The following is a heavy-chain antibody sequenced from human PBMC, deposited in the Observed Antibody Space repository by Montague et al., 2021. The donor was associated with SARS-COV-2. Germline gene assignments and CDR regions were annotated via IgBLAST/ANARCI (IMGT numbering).Heavy chain of an antibody. J-gene: IGHJ4*02. D-gene: IGHD2-15*01. Sequence: SETLSLTCTVSGGSISSYYWSWIRQPPGKGLEWIGYISDSGSTNYNPSHTSRVTMSVDTSKNQFSLKVNSVTAADTAVYYCARHYSATLPAVYWGQGTLVTVSS. V-gene: IGHV4-59*08. CDR3: ARHYSATLPAVY. CDR2: ISDSGST. CDR1: GGSISSYY.